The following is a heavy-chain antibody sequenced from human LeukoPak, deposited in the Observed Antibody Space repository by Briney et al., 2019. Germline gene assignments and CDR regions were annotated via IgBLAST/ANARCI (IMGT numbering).Heavy chain of an antibody. Sequence: GGSLRLSCAASGFTLSRYGMHWVRQAPGKGLEWVAVLSYDGSNTNYADSVKGRFTFSRDNSKNTLYLQMNSLRAEDTAVYYCAKEWAIFGVAKWFDPWGQGTLVTVSS. CDR3: AKEWAIFGVAKWFDP. V-gene: IGHV3-30*18. CDR1: GFTLSRYG. J-gene: IGHJ5*02. CDR2: LSYDGSNT. D-gene: IGHD3-3*01.